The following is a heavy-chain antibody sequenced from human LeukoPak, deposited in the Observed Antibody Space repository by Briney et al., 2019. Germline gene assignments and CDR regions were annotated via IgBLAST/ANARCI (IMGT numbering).Heavy chain of an antibody. CDR3: ATPAPYYYDSSGSPYYYYGMDV. Sequence: ASVKVSCKASGGTFSSYAISWVRQAPGQGLEWMGGIIPIFGTANYAQKFQGRVTITADESTSTAYMELSRLRSEDTAVYYCATPAPYYYDSSGSPYYYYGMDVWGQGTTVTVSS. CDR1: GGTFSSYA. D-gene: IGHD3-22*01. CDR2: IIPIFGTA. V-gene: IGHV1-69*13. J-gene: IGHJ6*02.